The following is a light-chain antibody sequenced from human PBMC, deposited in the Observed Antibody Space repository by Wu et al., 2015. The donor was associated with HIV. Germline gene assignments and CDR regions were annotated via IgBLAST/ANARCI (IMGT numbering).Light chain of an antibody. Sequence: GERRHPLLQGSQSIGRNLGPGTSQKPRPRRPRLLIYGASIRATGIPATFIGSGSGTEFTLTISSLQSEDFAVYYCRLSNNWPWTFGQGTKVEIK. J-gene: IGKJ1*01. CDR1: QSIGRN. CDR3: RLSNNWPWT. CDR2: GAS. V-gene: IGKV3-15*01.